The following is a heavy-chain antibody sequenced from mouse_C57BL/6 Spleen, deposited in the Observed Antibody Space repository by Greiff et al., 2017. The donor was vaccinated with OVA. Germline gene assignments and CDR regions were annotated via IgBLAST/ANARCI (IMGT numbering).Heavy chain of an antibody. CDR3: ARSAITTVVANWYFDV. J-gene: IGHJ1*03. CDR2: IYPSDSET. Sequence: QVQLQQPGAELVRPGSSVKLSCKASGYTFTSYWMDWVKQRPGQGLEWIGNIYPSDSETHYNQKFKDKATLTVDKSSSTAYMQLSSLTSEDSAVYYCARSAITTVVANWYFDVWGTGTTVTVSS. D-gene: IGHD1-1*01. V-gene: IGHV1-61*01. CDR1: GYTFTSYW.